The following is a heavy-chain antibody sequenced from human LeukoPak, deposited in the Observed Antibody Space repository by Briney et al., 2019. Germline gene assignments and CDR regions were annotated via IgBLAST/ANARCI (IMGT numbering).Heavy chain of an antibody. Sequence: GGSLRLSCAASGFTFSSYAMSWVRQAPGKGLEWVSAISGSGGSPYYADSVKGRFTISRDNSKNTLYLQMNSLRAEDTAVYYCARSHLIVVVPAASYGMDVWGQGTTVTVSS. CDR2: ISGSGGSP. V-gene: IGHV3-23*01. CDR1: GFTFSSYA. CDR3: ARSHLIVVVPAASYGMDV. D-gene: IGHD2-2*01. J-gene: IGHJ6*02.